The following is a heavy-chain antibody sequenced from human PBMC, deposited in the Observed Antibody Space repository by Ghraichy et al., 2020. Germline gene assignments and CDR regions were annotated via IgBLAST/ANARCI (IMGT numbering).Heavy chain of an antibody. V-gene: IGHV3-74*01. J-gene: IGHJ3*02. CDR1: GFTFSSYW. CDR2: INSDGSST. D-gene: IGHD2-8*02. CDR3: ARDRGDWWPPYDAFDI. Sequence: GSLRLSCAASGFTFSSYWMHWVRQAPGKGLVWVSCINSDGSSTSYADSVKGRFTISRDNAKNTLYLQMNSLRAEDTAVYYCARDRGDWWPPYDAFDIWGQGTMVTVSS.